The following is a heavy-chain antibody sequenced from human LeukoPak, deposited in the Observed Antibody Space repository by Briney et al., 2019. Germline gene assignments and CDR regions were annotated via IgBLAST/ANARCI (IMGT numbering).Heavy chain of an antibody. V-gene: IGHV4-30-2*01. Sequence: PSETLSLTCAVSGGSISSGGYSWSWIRQPPEKGLEWIGYIYHSGSTYYNPSLKSRVTISVDRSKNQFSLKLSSVTAADTAVYYCARAYCGGDCYPPQYYFDYWGQGTLVTVSS. D-gene: IGHD2-21*02. CDR1: GGSISSGGYS. CDR2: IYHSGST. CDR3: ARAYCGGDCYPPQYYFDY. J-gene: IGHJ4*02.